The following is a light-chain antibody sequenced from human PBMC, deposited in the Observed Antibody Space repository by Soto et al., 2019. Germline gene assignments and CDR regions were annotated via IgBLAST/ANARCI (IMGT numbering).Light chain of an antibody. J-gene: IGKJ4*02. V-gene: IGKV1-39*01. CDR3: QQSYSTPLT. Sequence: DIQMTQSPSSLSASVGDRVTITCRASQSISSYLNWYQQKPGQAPKLLIYAASSLQSGVPSRFSGSGSGTDFTLTISSLQPEDCATYYGQQSYSTPLTFGGGTKVE. CDR1: QSISSY. CDR2: AAS.